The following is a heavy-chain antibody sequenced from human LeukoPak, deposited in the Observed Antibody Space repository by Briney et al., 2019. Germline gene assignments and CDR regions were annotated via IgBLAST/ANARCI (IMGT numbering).Heavy chain of an antibody. D-gene: IGHD2-2*01. J-gene: IGHJ4*02. CDR3: ARGYCSSTSCHFDY. V-gene: IGHV4-59*12. CDR2: INYSGST. CDR1: GGSISSFY. Sequence: SETLSLTCTVSGGSISSFYWSWIRQPPGKGLEWIGTINYSGSTYYNPSLKSRVTISVDRSKNQFSLKLSSVTAADTAVYYCARGYCSSTSCHFDYWGQGTLVTVSS.